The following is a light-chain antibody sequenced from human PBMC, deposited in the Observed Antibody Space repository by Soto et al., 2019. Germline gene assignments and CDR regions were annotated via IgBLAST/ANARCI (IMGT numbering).Light chain of an antibody. CDR3: RSYAGSNTYV. V-gene: IGLV2-8*01. CDR1: NTDIGVYDY. CDR2: EVV. J-gene: IGLJ1*01. Sequence: QSELTQPPSASGSPGQSVTISCTGTNTDIGVYDYVSWYQHHPGKAPRLIIYEVVQRPSGVPDRFSGSKSGNTASLTVSGLQAADEADYFCRSYAGSNTYVFGSGTKLTVL.